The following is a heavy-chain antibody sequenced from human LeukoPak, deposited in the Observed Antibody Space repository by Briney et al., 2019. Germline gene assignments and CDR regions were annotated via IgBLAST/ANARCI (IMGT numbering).Heavy chain of an antibody. V-gene: IGHV3-23*01. CDR3: AKEYSSSSWRSDAFDI. D-gene: IGHD6-6*01. J-gene: IGHJ3*02. Sequence: GGSLGLYCAASGFTLISYAMSWVRQARGKGMEWVPAPSGSGGSTYYAGSVKGRLTISRDNSKNPLYLQMTGLRAEDPAVYYCAKEYSSSSWRSDAFDIWGQATMVTVSS. CDR2: PSGSGGST. CDR1: GFTLISYA.